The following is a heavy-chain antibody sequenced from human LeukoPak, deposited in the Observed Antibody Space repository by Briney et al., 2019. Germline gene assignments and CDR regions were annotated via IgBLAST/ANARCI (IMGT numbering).Heavy chain of an antibody. CDR1: GGSISSSGYY. J-gene: IGHJ1*01. CDR2: IYYSGTT. Sequence: PSETLSLTCSVSGGSISSSGYYWNWIRQPPGKGLEWVGSIYYSGTTYYNSSLKSRVTISVDTSKNQFSLKLSSVTAADTAVYYCARDNYYDSSGYYYEYFQHWGQGTLVTVSS. CDR3: ARDNYYDSSGYYYEYFQH. V-gene: IGHV4-39*07. D-gene: IGHD3-22*01.